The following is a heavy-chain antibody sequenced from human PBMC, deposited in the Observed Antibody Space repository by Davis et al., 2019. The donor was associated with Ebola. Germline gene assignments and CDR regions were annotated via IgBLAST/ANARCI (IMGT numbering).Heavy chain of an antibody. D-gene: IGHD2-15*01. V-gene: IGHV3-21*01. CDR3: ARDRVVAVSYYFDY. J-gene: IGHJ4*02. CDR1: GFTFSNYG. CDR2: ISSSSSYI. Sequence: GGSLRLSCVASGFTFSNYGMSWVRQAPGKGLEWVSSISSSSSYIYYADSVKGRFTISRDNAKNSLYLQMNSLRAEDTAVYYCARDRVVAVSYYFDYWGQGTLVTVSS.